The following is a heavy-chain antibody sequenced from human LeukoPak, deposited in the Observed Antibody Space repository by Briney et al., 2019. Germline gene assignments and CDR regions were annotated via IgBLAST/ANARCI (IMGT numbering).Heavy chain of an antibody. CDR1: GFTFSNYG. CDR3: ARDKGEYSYGPGPFDY. V-gene: IGHV3-30*03. CDR2: ISYDGKSNK. J-gene: IGHJ4*02. Sequence: GGSLRLSCAASGFTFSNYGLHWVRQAPGKGLEWVALISYDGKSNKYYADSVKGRFTISRDNAKNSLYLQMNSLRAEDTAVYYCARDKGEYSYGPGPFDYWGQGTLVTVSS. D-gene: IGHD5-18*01.